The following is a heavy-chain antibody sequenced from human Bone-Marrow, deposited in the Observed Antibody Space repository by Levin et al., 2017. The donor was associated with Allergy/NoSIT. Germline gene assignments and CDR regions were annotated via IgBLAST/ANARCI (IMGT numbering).Heavy chain of an antibody. V-gene: IGHV3-13*01. CDR3: ARGLKIYSSTWFDS. Sequence: ETLSLTCAASGFSFSDYDIHWVRQSTGTGLEWVSGLEWVSAIGTAGDTYYQRSVKGRFTTSRDNAKNSVYLQMNSLRAGDTAVYYCARGLKIYSSTWFDSWGQGTLVTVSS. CDR1: GFSFSDYD. J-gene: IGHJ5*01. D-gene: IGHD6-13*01. CDR2: IGTAGDT.